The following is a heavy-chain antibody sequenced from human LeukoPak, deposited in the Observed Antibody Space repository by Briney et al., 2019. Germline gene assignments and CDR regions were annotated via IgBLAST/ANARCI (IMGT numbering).Heavy chain of an antibody. V-gene: IGHV3-23*01. Sequence: GGSLRLSCAASGFTFSSYGMSWVRQAPGKGLEWVSAISGSGGSTYYADSVKGRFTISRDNAKNSLYLQMNSLRAEDTAVYYCARYGDYGRDYWGQGTLVTVSS. D-gene: IGHD4-17*01. CDR3: ARYGDYGRDY. J-gene: IGHJ4*02. CDR2: ISGSGGST. CDR1: GFTFSSYG.